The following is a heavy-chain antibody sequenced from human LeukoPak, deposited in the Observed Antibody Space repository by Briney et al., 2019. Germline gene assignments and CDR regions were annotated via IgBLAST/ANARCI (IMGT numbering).Heavy chain of an antibody. CDR1: GGTFSSYA. Sequence: GASVKVSCKASGGTFSSYAISWVRQAPGQGLEWMGRIIPILGIANYAQKFQGRVTITADKSTSTAYMELSSLRSEDTAVYYCARDGSSSWYDREGADYWGQGTLVTVSS. CDR2: IIPILGIA. CDR3: ARDGSSSWYDREGADY. D-gene: IGHD6-13*01. J-gene: IGHJ4*02. V-gene: IGHV1-69*04.